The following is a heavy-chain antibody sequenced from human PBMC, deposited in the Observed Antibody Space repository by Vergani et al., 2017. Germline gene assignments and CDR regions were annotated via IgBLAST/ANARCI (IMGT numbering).Heavy chain of an antibody. CDR2: IKRKTDGGTT. CDR1: GFTFSNAC. CDR3: CRNADLDV. V-gene: IGHV3-15*01. J-gene: IGHJ4*01. Sequence: EVQLVEFGGGLVEPGGSLRLSCVSSGFTFSNACMNWVRQAPGRGLELVGCIKRKTDGGTTDYATSVKGRFTISRDDSKSTLYLQMNSLKTEDIALYYCCRNADLDVWGQGTLVTVSS. D-gene: IGHD3-9*01.